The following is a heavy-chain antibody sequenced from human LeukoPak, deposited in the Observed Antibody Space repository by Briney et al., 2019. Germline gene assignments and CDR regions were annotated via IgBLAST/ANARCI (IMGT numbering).Heavy chain of an antibody. V-gene: IGHV3-48*03. D-gene: IGHD3-16*01. CDR1: GFTFSSYE. J-gene: IGHJ3*01. Sequence: GGSLRLSCAASGFTFSSYEMIWVRQAPGKGLEWLSCISASASFIYYADSVKGRLTISRDNAKNLLFLQMNSLRAEDTAVYYCARIRSLGAFDFSGQGTVVTVSS. CDR2: ISASASFI. CDR3: ARIRSLGAFDF.